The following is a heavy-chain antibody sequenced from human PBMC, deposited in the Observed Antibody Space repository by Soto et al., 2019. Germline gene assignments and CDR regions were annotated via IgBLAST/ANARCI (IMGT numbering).Heavy chain of an antibody. D-gene: IGHD3-3*01. CDR2: ISYDGSNK. V-gene: IGHV3-30*18. J-gene: IGHJ4*02. Sequence: GGSLRLSCATSGFIFSDYYMHWIRQAPGKGLEWVAVISYDGSNKYYGDSVKGRFTISRDNSKNTLYLQMNSLRAEDTAVYYCAKDRFTIFGGPDYWGQGTLVTVSS. CDR1: GFIFSDYY. CDR3: AKDRFTIFGGPDY.